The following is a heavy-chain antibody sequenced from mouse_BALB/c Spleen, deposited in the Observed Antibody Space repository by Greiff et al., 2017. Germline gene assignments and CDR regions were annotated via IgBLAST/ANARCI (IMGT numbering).Heavy chain of an antibody. D-gene: IGHD2-4*01. CDR3: ARRTMITHYYAMDY. V-gene: IGHV1-4*01. CDR1: GYTFTSYT. CDR2: INPSSGYT. J-gene: IGHJ4*01. Sequence: VQLQQSGAELARPGASVKMSCKASGYTFTSYTMHWVKQRPGQGLEWIGYINPSSGYTNYNQKFKDKATLTADKSSSTAYMQLSSLTSEDSAVYYCARRTMITHYYAMDYWGQGTSVTVSS.